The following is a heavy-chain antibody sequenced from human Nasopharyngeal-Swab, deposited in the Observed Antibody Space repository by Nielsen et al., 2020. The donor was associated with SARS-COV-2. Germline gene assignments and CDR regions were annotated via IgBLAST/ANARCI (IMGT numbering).Heavy chain of an antibody. V-gene: IGHV3-23*01. J-gene: IGHJ4*02. Sequence: GESLKISRAASGFTFSTSVMSWVRQAPGEGLEWVSAISGAGTSTYYADSVKGRFTISRDNSKNTLYLQLNSLRVEDTAVYYCAKGSAAARPYYFDYWGQGILVTVSS. CDR1: GFTFSTSV. CDR2: ISGAGTST. CDR3: AKGSAAARPYYFDY. D-gene: IGHD6-6*01.